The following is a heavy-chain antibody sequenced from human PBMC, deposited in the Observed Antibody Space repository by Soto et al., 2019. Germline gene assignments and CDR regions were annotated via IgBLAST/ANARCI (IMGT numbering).Heavy chain of an antibody. Sequence: GESLKISCKGSGYSFTSYWIGWVRQMPGKGLEWMGIIYPGDSDTRYSPSFQGQVTISADKSISTAYLQWSSLKASDTAMYYCARSVVAATRGGWFDPWGQGTLVTVSS. CDR1: GYSFTSYW. J-gene: IGHJ5*02. V-gene: IGHV5-51*01. D-gene: IGHD2-15*01. CDR2: IYPGDSDT. CDR3: ARSVVAATRGGWFDP.